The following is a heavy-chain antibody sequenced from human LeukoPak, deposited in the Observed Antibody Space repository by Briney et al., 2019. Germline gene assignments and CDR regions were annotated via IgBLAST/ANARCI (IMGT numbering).Heavy chain of an antibody. J-gene: IGHJ4*02. D-gene: IGHD2-15*01. CDR2: ISGSGGST. V-gene: IGHV3-23*01. CDR3: AIWGGYCSGGSCPNY. CDR1: GFTFSSYA. Sequence: GRSLRLSCAASGFTFSSYAMSWVRQAPGKGLEWVSAISGSGGSTYYADSVKGRFTISRDNSKSTLYLQMNSLRAEDTAVYYCAIWGGYCSGGSCPNYWGQGTLVTVSS.